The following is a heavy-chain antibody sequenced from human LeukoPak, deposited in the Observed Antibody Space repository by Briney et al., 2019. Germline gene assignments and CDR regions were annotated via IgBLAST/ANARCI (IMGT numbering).Heavy chain of an antibody. CDR2: ISYDGSNK. Sequence: GGSLRLSCAAPGFTFSSYAIHWVRQAPGKGLEWVAVISYDGSNKYYADSVKGRFTISRDNAKNSLYLQMNSLRAEDTAVYYCARSAPIAAAGWGADYWGQGTLVTVSS. CDR1: GFTFSSYA. D-gene: IGHD6-13*01. V-gene: IGHV3-30-3*01. CDR3: ARSAPIAAAGWGADY. J-gene: IGHJ4*02.